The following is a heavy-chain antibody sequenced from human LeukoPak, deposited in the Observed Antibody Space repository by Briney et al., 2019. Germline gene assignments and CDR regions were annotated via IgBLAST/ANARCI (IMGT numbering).Heavy chain of an antibody. J-gene: IGHJ4*02. V-gene: IGHV3-74*01. Sequence: QPGGSLRLSCAASGFTFSNYWMHWVRQAPGKGLVWVSRINSDGSNTNYADSVKGRFTISRDNAKNTLYLQMNSLRAEDTAVYYCARERVGYYFDYWGQGTLVTVSS. CDR1: GFTFSNYW. CDR2: INSDGSNT. CDR3: ARERVGYYFDY. D-gene: IGHD2-15*01.